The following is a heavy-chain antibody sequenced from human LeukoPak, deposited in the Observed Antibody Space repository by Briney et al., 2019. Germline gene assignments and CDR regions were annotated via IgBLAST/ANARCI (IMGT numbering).Heavy chain of an antibody. CDR2: IYYSGST. J-gene: IGHJ4*02. CDR1: GGSISSHY. V-gene: IGHV4-59*11. CDR3: ARVEHCGGDCYSFDY. D-gene: IGHD2-21*02. Sequence: ETPNSNSSVSGGSISSHYRSWLRQPPGKGLEWIGYIYYSGSTKYNPSLKSRVTISVDTSKNQFSLKLSSVTAADTAVYYCARVEHCGGDCYSFDYWGLGVMVTVSS.